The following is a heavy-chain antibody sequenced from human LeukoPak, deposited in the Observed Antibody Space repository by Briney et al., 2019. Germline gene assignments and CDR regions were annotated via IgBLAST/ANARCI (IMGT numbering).Heavy chain of an antibody. J-gene: IGHJ4*02. CDR1: GITLSNYG. Sequence: GGSLRLSCAVSGITLSNYGMSWVRQAPGKGLEWVAGISGSGGSTNCADSVKGRFTISRDNPENTLYLQMNSLRVEDTAVYFCAKRGVVIRVILVGFHKEAYYFDSWGQGARVTVSS. D-gene: IGHD3-22*01. CDR3: AKRGVVIRVILVGFHKEAYYFDS. V-gene: IGHV3-23*01. CDR2: ISGSGGST.